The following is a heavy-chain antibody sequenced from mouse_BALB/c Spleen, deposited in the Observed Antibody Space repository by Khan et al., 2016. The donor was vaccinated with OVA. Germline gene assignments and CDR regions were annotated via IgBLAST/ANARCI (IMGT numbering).Heavy chain of an antibody. Sequence: VQLQQSGPELVRPGASVKISCKASGYSFTGYFMNWVMQSHGKSLEWIGRINPHIGETFYNQRFKDKATLTVDESSRTAHMELRSLASEDSAVFYCTRVYRGDYDDWGQGTTLTVSA. J-gene: IGHJ2*01. CDR1: GYSFTGYF. CDR3: TRVYRGDYDD. CDR2: INPHIGET. V-gene: IGHV1-20*02. D-gene: IGHD2-13*01.